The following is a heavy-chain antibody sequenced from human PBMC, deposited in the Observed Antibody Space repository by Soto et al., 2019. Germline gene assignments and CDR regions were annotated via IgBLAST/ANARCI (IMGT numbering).Heavy chain of an antibody. D-gene: IGHD3-10*01. CDR2: LDGAGGST. V-gene: IGHV3-23*01. CDR1: GFTFSDYA. Sequence: GGSLRLSCLASGFTFSDYAMTWVRHVPGRGLEWVASLDGAGGSTYYADSVRGRFTISRDNSQNTLFLQMKRLTVYDTAIYYCTAPRDEYGSGVSWFTYGMDIWGQGTTVTVS. CDR3: TAPRDEYGSGVSWFTYGMDI. J-gene: IGHJ6*02.